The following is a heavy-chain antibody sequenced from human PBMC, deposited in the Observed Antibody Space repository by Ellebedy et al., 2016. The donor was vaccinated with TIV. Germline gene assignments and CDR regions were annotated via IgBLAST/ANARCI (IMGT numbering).Heavy chain of an antibody. Sequence: AASVKVSCKASGGTFSSFAISWVRQAPGQGLEWMGGIIPIFGAANYAQKFQGRVTITADESTSTAYMDLSSLRSGDTAVYYCAREKRVGTTYFDYWGQGTLVTVSS. V-gene: IGHV1-69*13. CDR1: GGTFSSFA. CDR2: IIPIFGAA. J-gene: IGHJ4*02. CDR3: AREKRVGTTYFDY. D-gene: IGHD1-26*01.